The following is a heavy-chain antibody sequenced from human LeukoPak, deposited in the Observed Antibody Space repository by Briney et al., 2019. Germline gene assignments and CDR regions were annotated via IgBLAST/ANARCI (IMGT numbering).Heavy chain of an antibody. CDR1: GYTFTGYY. J-gene: IGHJ3*02. Sequence: ASVKVSCKASGYTFTGYYIHWVRQAPGQGLEWMGLMNPSGGSTSYAQKFQGRVTMTRDTSTSTVYMELSSLRSEDTAVYYCARERITMIVVVNAFDIWGQGTMVTVSS. D-gene: IGHD3-22*01. V-gene: IGHV1-46*03. CDR3: ARERITMIVVVNAFDI. CDR2: MNPSGGST.